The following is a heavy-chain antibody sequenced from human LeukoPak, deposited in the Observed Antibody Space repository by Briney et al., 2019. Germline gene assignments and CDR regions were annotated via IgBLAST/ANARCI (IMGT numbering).Heavy chain of an antibody. CDR1: GGSISSGGYS. J-gene: IGHJ4*02. V-gene: IGHV4-30-2*01. CDR2: IYHSGST. CDR3: ARGSHWGYYFDY. D-gene: IGHD7-27*01. Sequence: SETLSLTCAVSGGSISSGGYSWSWIRQPPGKGLEWTGYIYHSGSTYYNPSLKSRVTISVDTSKNQFSLKLSSATAADTAVYYCARGSHWGYYFDYWGQGTLVTVSS.